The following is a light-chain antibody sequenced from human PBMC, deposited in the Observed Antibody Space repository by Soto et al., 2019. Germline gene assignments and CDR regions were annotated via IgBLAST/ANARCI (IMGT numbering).Light chain of an antibody. V-gene: IGKV1-13*02. CDR1: QGISSA. J-gene: IGKJ1*01. Sequence: AIQLTQSPSSLSASVGDRVTITCRASQGISSALAWYQQKPGKAPKLLIYKASTLKSGVPSRFSGSGSGTEFTLTISSLQPDDFATYDGQHYNSYSEAFGQGTKVDIK. CDR2: KAS. CDR3: QHYNSYSEA.